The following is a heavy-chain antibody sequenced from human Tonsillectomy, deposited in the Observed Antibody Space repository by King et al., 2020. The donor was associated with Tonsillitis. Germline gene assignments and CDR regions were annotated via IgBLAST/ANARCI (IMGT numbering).Heavy chain of an antibody. V-gene: IGHV4-34*01. CDR2: INQSGSA. J-gene: IGHJ5*02. CDR1: GGSFSGYY. CDR3: ARGRFIVATIFDL. Sequence: VQLQQWGAGLLKPSETLSLTCGVYGGSFSGYYWSWIRQPPGKGLEWIGEINQSGSATYNPSLKSRVTISVDTSKNQSSLKLTSVTAADTAMYYCARGRFIVATIFDLWGQGSLVTVSS. D-gene: IGHD5-12*01.